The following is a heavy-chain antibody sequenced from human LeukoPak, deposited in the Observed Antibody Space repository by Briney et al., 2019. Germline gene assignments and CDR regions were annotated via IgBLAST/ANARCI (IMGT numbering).Heavy chain of an antibody. CDR2: INPNSGGT. CDR1: GYTFTGYY. CDR3: AKQWGNWFDP. D-gene: IGHD3-16*01. J-gene: IGHJ5*02. V-gene: IGHV1-2*02. Sequence: GASVKVSCKASGYTFTGYYMHWVRQAPGQGLEWMGWINPNSGGTNYAQKFQGRVTMTTDTSTSTAYMELRSLRSDDTAVYYCAKQWGNWFDPWGQGTLVTVSS.